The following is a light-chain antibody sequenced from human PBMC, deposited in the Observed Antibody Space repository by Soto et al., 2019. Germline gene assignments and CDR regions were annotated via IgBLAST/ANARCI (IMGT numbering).Light chain of an antibody. Sequence: DIVMTQSPDSLAVSLGERATINCKSSQSVLYSSNRENFSAWYQQKPGQPPKLLIYWASTRESGVPDRFSGSGSGTDFTLTISSLQAEDVAVYYCQQYYSTPRTFGQGTKVEIK. V-gene: IGKV4-1*01. CDR2: WAS. CDR1: QSVLYSSNRENF. CDR3: QQYYSTPRT. J-gene: IGKJ1*01.